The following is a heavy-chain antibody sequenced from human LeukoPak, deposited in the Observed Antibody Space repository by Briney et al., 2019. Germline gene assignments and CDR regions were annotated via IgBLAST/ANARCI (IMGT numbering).Heavy chain of an antibody. CDR1: GYTFTSYY. CDR3: ARDLGLRYFDWENWFAP. J-gene: IGHJ5*02. Sequence: ASVKVSCKASGYTFTSYYMHWVRQAPGQGLEWMGLINPSGGSTSYAQKFQGRVTMTRDTSTSTVYMELSSLRSEDTAVYYCARDLGLRYFDWENWFAPWGQGTLVTVSS. D-gene: IGHD3-9*01. CDR2: INPSGGST. V-gene: IGHV1-46*01.